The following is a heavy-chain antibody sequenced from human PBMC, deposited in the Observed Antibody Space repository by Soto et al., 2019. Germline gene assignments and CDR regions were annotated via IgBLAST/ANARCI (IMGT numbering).Heavy chain of an antibody. V-gene: IGHV5-10-1*01. CDR3: ARHAYLLASGYDYNSLSY. Sequence: GESLKISCKGSGYSFTSYWISWVRQMPGKGLEWMGRIDPSDSYTNYSPSFQGHVTISADKSISTAYLQWSSLKASDTAMYYCARHAYLLASGYDYNSLSYWGQGTLVTVSS. D-gene: IGHD5-12*01. J-gene: IGHJ4*02. CDR1: GYSFTSYW. CDR2: IDPSDSYT.